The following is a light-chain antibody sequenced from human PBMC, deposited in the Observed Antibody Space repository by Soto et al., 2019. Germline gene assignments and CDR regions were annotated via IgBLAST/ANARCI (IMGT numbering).Light chain of an antibody. Sequence: EIFLTQSQATLSSFQGDIVTLSCRASQAVNTRLAWYQHRPGQAPRLLIYLASNRAAGVPARFSGSGSGTDFTLTISDVEPEDFAVYYCHQRQSWPRTFGQGTKVDI. CDR1: QAVNTR. J-gene: IGKJ1*01. V-gene: IGKV3-11*01. CDR2: LAS. CDR3: HQRQSWPRT.